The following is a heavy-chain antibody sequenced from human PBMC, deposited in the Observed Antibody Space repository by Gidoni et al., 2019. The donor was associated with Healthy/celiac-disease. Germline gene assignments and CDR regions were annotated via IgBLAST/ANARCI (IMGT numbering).Heavy chain of an antibody. Sequence: QVQLQESGPGLVKPSETLSLTCTVSGGSISSYYWSWIRQPPGKGLEWIGYIYYSGVTNYNPSLKSRVTISVDTSKNQCSLKLSSVTAADTAVYDCAREVARGGSCYGSGCYYGMDVWGQGTTVTVSS. V-gene: IGHV4-59*01. CDR3: AREVARGGSCYGSGCYYGMDV. CDR1: GGSISSYY. CDR2: IYYSGVT. J-gene: IGHJ6*02. D-gene: IGHD2-15*01.